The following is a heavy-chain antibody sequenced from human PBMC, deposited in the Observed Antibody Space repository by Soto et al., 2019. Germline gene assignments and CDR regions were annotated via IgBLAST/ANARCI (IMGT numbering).Heavy chain of an antibody. CDR3: ARVVRRNAVVTRYYYGMDV. CDR2: INPNSGGT. Sequence: ASVKVSCKASGYTFTGYYMHWVRQAPGQGLEWMGWINPNSGGTNYAQKFQGRVTMTRDTSISTAYMELSRLRSDDTAVYYCARVVRRNAVVTRYYYGMDVWGQGTTVTVSS. V-gene: IGHV1-2*02. D-gene: IGHD2-21*02. J-gene: IGHJ6*02. CDR1: GYTFTGYY.